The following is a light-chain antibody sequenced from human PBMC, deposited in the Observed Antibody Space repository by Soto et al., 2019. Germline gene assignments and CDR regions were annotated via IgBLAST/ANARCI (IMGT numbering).Light chain of an antibody. CDR3: QQYNNWPLT. CDR2: DAS. V-gene: IGKV3-15*01. J-gene: IGKJ4*01. Sequence: EIVMTQSPATLSVSPGERATLSCRASQSVSSNLAWYQQKPGQPPRLLIYDASPRAAGIPARFSGSGSGTEFTLTISSLQSEDFAVYYCQQYNNWPLTFGGGTTVEIK. CDR1: QSVSSN.